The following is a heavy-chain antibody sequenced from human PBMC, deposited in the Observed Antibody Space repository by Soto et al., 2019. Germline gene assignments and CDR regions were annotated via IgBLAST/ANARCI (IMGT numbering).Heavy chain of an antibody. V-gene: IGHV5-51*01. Sequence: GESLKISCKGSGYNFAGYWTAWVRQMPGKGLELMGIIYPSDSDTRYRPSFQGQVTISADKSISSAYLQWSSLRASDTAMYYCARGGVSTRTFGYWGQGTPVTASS. J-gene: IGHJ4*02. CDR1: GYNFAGYW. CDR2: IYPSDSDT. D-gene: IGHD3-3*01. CDR3: ARGGVSTRTFGY.